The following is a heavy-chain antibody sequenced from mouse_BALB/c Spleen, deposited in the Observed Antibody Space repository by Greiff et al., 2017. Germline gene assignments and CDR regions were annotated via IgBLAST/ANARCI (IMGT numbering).Heavy chain of an antibody. D-gene: IGHD2-1*01. CDR2: ISSGGGST. V-gene: IGHV5-12-1*01. J-gene: IGHJ4*01. Sequence: DVKLVESGGGLVKPGGSLKLSCAASGFAFSSYDMSWVRQTPEKRLEWVAYISSGGGSTYYPDTVKGRFTISRDNAKNTLYLQMSSLKSEDTAMYYCARLGNYGYAMDYWGQGTSVTVSS. CDR1: GFAFSSYD. CDR3: ARLGNYGYAMDY.